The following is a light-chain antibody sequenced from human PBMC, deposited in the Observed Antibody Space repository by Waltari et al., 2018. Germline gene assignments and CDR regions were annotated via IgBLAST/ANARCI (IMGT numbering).Light chain of an antibody. CDR3: MQGTHWPYT. CDR1: QSLVHSDGNTH. CDR2: RVA. V-gene: IGKV2-30*02. Sequence: DVVMTQSPLSLPVTPGQAASISCKSSQSLVHSDGNTHLNWFQQRPGQSPRSLIYRVANRDAGVPDRFSGSGSGTDFTLKISRVEAEDVGVYYCMQGTHWPYTFGQGTKLDIK. J-gene: IGKJ2*01.